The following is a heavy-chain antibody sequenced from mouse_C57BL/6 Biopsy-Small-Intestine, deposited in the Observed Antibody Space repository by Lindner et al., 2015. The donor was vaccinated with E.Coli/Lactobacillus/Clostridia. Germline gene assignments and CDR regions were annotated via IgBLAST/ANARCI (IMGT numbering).Heavy chain of an antibody. Sequence: PRASGXGLLQGLWIHFSAFYIHWVRQAPGQGLEWMGWMNPRTGDTTYAQRFHDRVSLTRDTSIGTAYMELSRLTPDDTAVCYCATEYDTNDYYQGWRKDQLDYWGQGALVTVSS. CDR3: ATEYDTNDYYQGWRKDQLDY. V-gene: IGHV1-18*01. D-gene: IGHD2-4*01. CDR2: MNPRTGDT. CDR1: IHFSAFY. J-gene: IGHJ4*01.